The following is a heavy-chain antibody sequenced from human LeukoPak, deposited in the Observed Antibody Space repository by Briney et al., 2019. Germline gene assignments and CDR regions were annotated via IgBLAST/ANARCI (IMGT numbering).Heavy chain of an antibody. CDR1: GFTFSSYA. V-gene: IGHV3-23*01. J-gene: IGHJ4*02. CDR2: ISDSGGST. CDR3: AKDVDYYDSSFDFDY. Sequence: GGSLRLSCAASGFTFSSYAMSWVRQAPGKGLEWVSAISDSGGSTYYADSVKGRFTISRDNSKNTLYLQMNSLRAEDTAVYYCAKDVDYYDSSFDFDYWGQGTLVTVSS. D-gene: IGHD3-22*01.